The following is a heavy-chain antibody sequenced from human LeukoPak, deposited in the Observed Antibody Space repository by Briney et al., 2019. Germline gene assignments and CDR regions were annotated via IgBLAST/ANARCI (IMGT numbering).Heavy chain of an antibody. D-gene: IGHD1-26*01. CDR2: IYSSGST. CDR3: AKSGGYGLIDY. Sequence: PSETLSLTCAVSGASVSGSNYYWGWIRQPPGKGLEWIGNIYSSGSTYYNASRQSRVTISIDTSKNQLSLRLNSVTAADTAMYYCAKSGGYGLIDYWGQGTRVTVSS. J-gene: IGHJ4*02. V-gene: IGHV4-39*01. CDR1: GASVSGSNYY.